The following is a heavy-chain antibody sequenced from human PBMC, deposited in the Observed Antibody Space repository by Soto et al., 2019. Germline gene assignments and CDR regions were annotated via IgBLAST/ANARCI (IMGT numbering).Heavy chain of an antibody. CDR2: VFHSGTA. CDR3: ASASGDYLVLGGYFLDS. J-gene: IGHJ4*02. CDR1: GDSISSIKW. Sequence: QVQLQESGPGVMKPSGTLSLTCTVSGDSISSIKWWSWVRQPPGERLEWIGEVFHSGTANYNPSRRSRLTFSVDTSKNEFSLRLTSVTAADTAVYYCASASGDYLVLGGYFLDSWGQGTLVTVSS. D-gene: IGHD4-17*01. V-gene: IGHV4-4*02.